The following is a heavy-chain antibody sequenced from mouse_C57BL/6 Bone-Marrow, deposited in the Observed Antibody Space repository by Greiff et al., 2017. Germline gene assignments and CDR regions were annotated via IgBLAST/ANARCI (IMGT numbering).Heavy chain of an antibody. CDR3: ARYYDYDGRYYYAMDY. V-gene: IGHV5-9*01. J-gene: IGHJ4*01. Sequence: EVKLMESGGGLVKPGGSLKLSCAASGFTFSSYTMSWVRQTPEKRLEWVATISGGGGNTYYPDSVKGRFTISSDNAKNTLYLQMSSLRSEDTALYYCARYYDYDGRYYYAMDYWGQGTSVTVSS. D-gene: IGHD2-4*01. CDR2: ISGGGGNT. CDR1: GFTFSSYT.